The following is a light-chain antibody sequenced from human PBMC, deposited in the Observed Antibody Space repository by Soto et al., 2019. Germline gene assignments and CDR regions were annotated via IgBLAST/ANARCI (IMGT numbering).Light chain of an antibody. CDR2: DVS. CDR3: SSYTTSSTYV. V-gene: IGLV2-14*03. Sequence: LTQPASVSGSPGQSITISCTGTSSDVGGYNYVSWYQQHPGKAPKLMIYDVSNRPSGVSNRFSGFKSGNTASLTISGLHAEDEADYYCSSYTTSSTYVFGTGTKVTVL. CDR1: SSDVGGYNY. J-gene: IGLJ1*01.